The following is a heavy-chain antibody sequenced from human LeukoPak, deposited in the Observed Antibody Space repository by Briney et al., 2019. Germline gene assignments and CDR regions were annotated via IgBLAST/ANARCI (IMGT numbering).Heavy chain of an antibody. CDR3: ARGDSGSWSFFDY. J-gene: IGHJ4*02. Sequence: ASVKVSCKASGGTFSSYAISWVRHAPGQGLEWMGGIIPIFGTANYAQKFQGRVTITADESTSTAYMELSSLRSEDTAVYYCARGDSGSWSFFDYWGQGTLVTVSS. D-gene: IGHD6-13*01. V-gene: IGHV1-69*13. CDR1: GGTFSSYA. CDR2: IIPIFGTA.